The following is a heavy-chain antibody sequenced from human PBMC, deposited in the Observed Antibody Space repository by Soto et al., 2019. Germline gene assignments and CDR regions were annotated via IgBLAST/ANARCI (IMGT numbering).Heavy chain of an antibody. CDR2: IKEDGSEI. CDR1: GFAFSSHW. CDR3: ARVDFWSGFWGLDY. Sequence: EVQLVESGGGLVQPGGSLRLSCSASGFAFSSHWMTWVRQAPGKDLEWVANIKEDGSEIFYADSMKGRFTASRDNARNSLSLDLSGLGAEDTALYYCARVDFWSGFWGLDYWGQGTLVTVSS. V-gene: IGHV3-7*01. J-gene: IGHJ4*02. D-gene: IGHD3-3*01.